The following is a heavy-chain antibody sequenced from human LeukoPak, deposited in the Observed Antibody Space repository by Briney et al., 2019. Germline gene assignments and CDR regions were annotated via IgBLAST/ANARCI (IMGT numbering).Heavy chain of an antibody. D-gene: IGHD1-7*01. CDR3: ARYGPAGNSAGEINNWFDP. J-gene: IGHJ5*02. CDR1: GGSISSYY. V-gene: IGHV4-59*01. CDR2: IYYSGST. Sequence: SETLSLTCTVSGGSISSYYWSWIRQPPGKGLEWIGYIYYSGSTNYNPSHKSRVTISVDTSKNQFSLKLSSVTAADTAVYYCARYGPAGNSAGEINNWFDPWGQGTLVTVSS.